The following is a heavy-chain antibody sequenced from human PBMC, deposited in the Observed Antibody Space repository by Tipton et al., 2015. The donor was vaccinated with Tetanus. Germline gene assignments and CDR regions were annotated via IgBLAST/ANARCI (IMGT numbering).Heavy chain of an antibody. J-gene: IGHJ4*02. D-gene: IGHD4-23*01. CDR1: GFTFSSYG. V-gene: IGHV3-30*12. CDR3: VRGYSGDAF. Sequence: RSLRLSCAASGFTFSSYGMHWVRQAPGKGLEWVTVISSFGDNKYYADSVKGRFTISRDNAKNSLYLQMISLRAEDTAVYYCVRGYSGDAFWGQGTRVTVSS. CDR2: ISSFGDNK.